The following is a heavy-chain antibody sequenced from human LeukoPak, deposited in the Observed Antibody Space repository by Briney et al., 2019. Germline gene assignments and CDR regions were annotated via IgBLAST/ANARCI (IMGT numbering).Heavy chain of an antibody. J-gene: IGHJ4*02. CDR1: VYTFTSYG. CDR2: ISTYNGNT. CDR3: ARDLTIVAAGTFGY. D-gene: IGHD6-13*01. V-gene: IGHV1-18*01. Sequence: ASVNVSCKASVYTFTSYGVSWVRQAPGQGLEWMGWISTYNGNTNYAQKFQGRVTMTTDTSTSTAYMELRSLRSDDTAIYYCARDLTIVAAGTFGYWGQGTLVTVSS.